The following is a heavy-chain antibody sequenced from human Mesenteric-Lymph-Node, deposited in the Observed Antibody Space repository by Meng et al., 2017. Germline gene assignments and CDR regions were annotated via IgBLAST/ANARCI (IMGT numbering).Heavy chain of an antibody. J-gene: IGHJ4*02. Sequence: QVQVQGSGPGLVKPSQTLSLTCTVSGGSVSSGGYYWTLIRQHPGKGLEWFGHIYYSGSTFYNPSLKRRVIISIDTSKNQFSLNLRSVTAADTAVYYCARVSSGWDYFDYWGQGTLVTVSS. CDR1: GGSVSSGGYY. V-gene: IGHV4-31*03. D-gene: IGHD6-19*01. CDR2: IYYSGST. CDR3: ARVSSGWDYFDY.